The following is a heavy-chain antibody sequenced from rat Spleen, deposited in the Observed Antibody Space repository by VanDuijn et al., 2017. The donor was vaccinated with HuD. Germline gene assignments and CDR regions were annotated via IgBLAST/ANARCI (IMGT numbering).Heavy chain of an antibody. J-gene: IGHJ4*01. CDR1: GFTFSYYD. D-gene: IGHD3-4*01. V-gene: IGHV5S13*01. CDR3: ARHMANPYYVMEA. CDR2: ITAGGGNT. Sequence: EVQLVASGGGLVQPGGSLKLSCTTSGFTFSYYDMAWVRQAPTKGLEWIASITAGGGNTYYRDSVKGRFTISRDNAKNTQYLQMDSLRSEDTATYYCARHMANPYYVMEAWGQGTSVTVSS.